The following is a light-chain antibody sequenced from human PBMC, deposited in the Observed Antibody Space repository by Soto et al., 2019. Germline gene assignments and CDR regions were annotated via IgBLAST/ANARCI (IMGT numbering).Light chain of an antibody. J-gene: IGKJ1*01. Sequence: VMTQSPVTLSVSPGEGATLSCRASQRVSSKLAWYQQKPGQAPRLLIHAASTRATGIPARFSGSGSGTEFPLTISSLQAEDFAVYYCKQYNNWPLWTFCQGTKVESK. CDR2: AAS. V-gene: IGKV3-15*01. CDR3: KQYNNWPLWT. CDR1: QRVSSK.